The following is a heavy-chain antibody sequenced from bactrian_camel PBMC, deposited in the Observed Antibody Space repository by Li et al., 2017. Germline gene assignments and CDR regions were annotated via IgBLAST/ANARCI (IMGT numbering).Heavy chain of an antibody. V-gene: IGHV3S9*01. CDR3: AADDAGSSDSDYCSRILLINYRYDY. CDR1: GYTAGNDC. Sequence: VQLVESGGGSVQTGGSLRLSCAASGYTAGNDCLGWLRQGSGNEREGVASIDRDGATDYVDSVKGRFTISQDSASNTVYLQMNGLKAEDSAMYYCAADDAGSSDSDYCSRILLINYRYDYTGQGTQVTVSS. CDR2: IDRDGAT. D-gene: IGHD4*01. J-gene: IGHJ4*01.